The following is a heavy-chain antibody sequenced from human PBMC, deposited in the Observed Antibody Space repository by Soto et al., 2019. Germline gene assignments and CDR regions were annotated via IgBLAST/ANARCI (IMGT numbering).Heavy chain of an antibody. J-gene: IGHJ4*02. CDR2: ISPSGGDT. Sequence: QVQLVQSGAEVKKPGASVKVSCKASGYSFTTFDVAWVRQAPGQGLEWMGWISPSGGDTKYAQQFQGRVTMSTDTSTSTAYLALRSLRSDDTAVYYCARDTPSFDYWGQGTLVTVSS. CDR3: ARDTPSFDY. V-gene: IGHV1-18*01. CDR1: GYSFTTFD.